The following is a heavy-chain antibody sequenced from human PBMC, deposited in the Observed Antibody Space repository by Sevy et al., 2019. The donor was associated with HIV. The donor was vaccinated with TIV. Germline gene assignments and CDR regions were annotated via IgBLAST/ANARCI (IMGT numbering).Heavy chain of an antibody. Sequence: SETLFLTCTVSGGSINSDHWNWIRQPPGKGLEWIGYVYYTGGTNYNPSLKNRVTISVDRTKNQFSLKLTSVTAAETAVYYCARRNDFDIWGQGTMVTVSS. CDR3: ARRNDFDI. V-gene: IGHV4-59*08. CDR2: VYYTGGT. J-gene: IGHJ3*02. CDR1: GGSINSDH.